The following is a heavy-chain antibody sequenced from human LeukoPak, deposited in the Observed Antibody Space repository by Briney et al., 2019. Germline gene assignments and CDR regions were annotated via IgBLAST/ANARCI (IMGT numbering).Heavy chain of an antibody. CDR2: ISAYNGNT. D-gene: IGHD4-17*01. Sequence: VASVKVSCKASGDTFTSYGISWVRQAPGQGLEWMGWISAYNGNTNYAQKLQGRVTMTTDTSTSTAYMELRSLRSDDTAVYYCARDSTTGGAFQHWGQGTLVTVSS. CDR1: GDTFTSYG. V-gene: IGHV1-18*01. J-gene: IGHJ1*01. CDR3: ARDSTTGGAFQH.